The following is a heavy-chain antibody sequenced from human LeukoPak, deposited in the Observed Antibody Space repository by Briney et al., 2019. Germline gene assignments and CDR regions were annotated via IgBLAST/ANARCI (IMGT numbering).Heavy chain of an antibody. J-gene: IGHJ4*02. CDR1: GFTFSSYA. CDR2: ISGSGGST. V-gene: IGHV3-23*01. CDR3: AKDGHSKWLRGSSPGYFDY. D-gene: IGHD6-6*01. Sequence: GGSLRLSCAASGFTFSSYAMSWVRQAPGKGLEWVSAISGSGGSTYYADSVKGRFTISRDNSKNTLYLQMNSLRAEDTAVYYCAKDGHSKWLRGSSPGYFDYWGQGTLVTVSS.